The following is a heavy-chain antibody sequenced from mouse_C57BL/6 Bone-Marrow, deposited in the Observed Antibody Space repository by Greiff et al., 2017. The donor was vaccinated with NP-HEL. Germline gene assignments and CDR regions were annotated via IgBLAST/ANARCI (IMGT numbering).Heavy chain of an antibody. CDR1: GYTFTSYW. Sequence: QVQLQQPGAELVMPGASVKLSCKASGYTFTSYWMHWVKQRPGQGLEWIGEIDPSDSDTNYNQKFKGKSTLTVDKSSSTAYMQLSSLTSEDSAVYYCARGIYYYGSSPAWFAYWGQGTLVTVSA. CDR3: ARGIYYYGSSPAWFAY. V-gene: IGHV1-69*01. CDR2: IDPSDSDT. J-gene: IGHJ3*01. D-gene: IGHD1-1*01.